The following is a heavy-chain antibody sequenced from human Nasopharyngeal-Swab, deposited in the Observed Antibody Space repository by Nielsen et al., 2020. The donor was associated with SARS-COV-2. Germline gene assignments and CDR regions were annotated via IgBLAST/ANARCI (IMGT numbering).Heavy chain of an antibody. V-gene: IGHV4-59*01. Sequence: WIRQAPGKGLEWIGYIYYSGSTNYNPSLKSRVTISVDTSKNQFYLKLSSVTAADAAVYYCARDGYSSSRTLDYWGQGTLVTVSS. CDR3: ARDGYSSSRTLDY. D-gene: IGHD6-13*01. CDR2: IYYSGST. J-gene: IGHJ4*02.